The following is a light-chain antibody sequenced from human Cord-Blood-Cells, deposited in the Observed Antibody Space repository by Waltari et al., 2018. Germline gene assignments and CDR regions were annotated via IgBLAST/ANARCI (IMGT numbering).Light chain of an antibody. CDR2: EGS. CDR3: CSYAGSRV. Sequence: QSALTQPASVSGSPGQSIPISCTGTSSDVGSYTPVSWYQQHPRKAPKLMIYEGSKRPSGVSNRFSGSKSGNTASLTISGLQAEDEADYYCCSYAGSRVFGGGTKLTVL. CDR1: SSDVGSYTP. V-gene: IGLV2-23*01. J-gene: IGLJ3*02.